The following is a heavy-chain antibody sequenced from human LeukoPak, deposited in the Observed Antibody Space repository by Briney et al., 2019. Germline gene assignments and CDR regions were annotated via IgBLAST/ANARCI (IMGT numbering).Heavy chain of an antibody. J-gene: IGHJ4*02. CDR2: ISMNVQTT. V-gene: IGHV3-64D*06. CDR1: GFIFSNYG. D-gene: IGHD1-1*01. Sequence: PGGSLRLSCAASGFIFSNYGFHWVRQAPGKGLQYVSGISMNVQTTYYAGSVKGRFTISRDSSKNTVYLQMNSLTAEDTAVYYCVREGLERRTNFDYWGQGTLVSVSS. CDR3: VREGLERRTNFDY.